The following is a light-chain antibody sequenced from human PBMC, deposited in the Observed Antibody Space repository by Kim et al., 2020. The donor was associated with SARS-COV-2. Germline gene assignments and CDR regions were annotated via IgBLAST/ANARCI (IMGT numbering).Light chain of an antibody. CDR3: QTWDGSTVL. J-gene: IGLJ2*01. V-gene: IGLV3-1*01. CDR1: NLGYES. Sequence: VCPGQTATITCSGVNLGYESDCWDQQNKGQSPVVVIYQDKKRPSGIPERFSGSNSGNTATLTISGTQAMDEADYYCQTWDGSTVLFGGGTQLTVL. CDR2: QDK.